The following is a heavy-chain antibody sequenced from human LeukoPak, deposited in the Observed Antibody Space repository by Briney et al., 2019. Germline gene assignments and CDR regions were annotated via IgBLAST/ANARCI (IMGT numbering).Heavy chain of an antibody. J-gene: IGHJ4*02. CDR3: ANGREYGRAYSGYAI. CDR2: ITGSGSHT. Sequence: GGSLRLSCAASGFTFTTYAMSWVRQAPGKGLEWVSAITGSGSHTYYADSVKGRFTISRDNSKNTLYLQMNSLRAEDTAVYYCANGREYGRAYSGYAIWGQGTLVTVSS. D-gene: IGHD5-12*01. CDR1: GFTFTTYA. V-gene: IGHV3-23*01.